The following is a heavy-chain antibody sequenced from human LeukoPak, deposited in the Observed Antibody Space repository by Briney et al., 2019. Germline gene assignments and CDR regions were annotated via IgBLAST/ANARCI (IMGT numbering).Heavy chain of an antibody. J-gene: IGHJ5*02. Sequence: SETLSLTCTVSGGSISSGDYYRSWIRQPPGKGLEWIGYIYYSGSTYYNPSLKSRVTISVDTSKNQFSLKLSSVTAADTAVYYCARDDSSGYYFMSSWGQGTLVTVSS. CDR3: ARDDSSGYYFMSS. CDR1: GGSISSGDYY. CDR2: IYYSGST. V-gene: IGHV4-30-4*01. D-gene: IGHD3-22*01.